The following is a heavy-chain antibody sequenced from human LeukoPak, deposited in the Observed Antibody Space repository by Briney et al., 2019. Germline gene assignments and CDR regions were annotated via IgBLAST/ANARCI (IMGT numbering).Heavy chain of an antibody. V-gene: IGHV3-11*01. CDR2: ISSSGSTI. Sequence: SGGSLRLSCAASGFTFSDYYISWIRQAPGKGLEWVSYISSSGSTIYYADSVKGRFTISRDNAKNSLYLQMNSLRAEDTAVYYCARRGYYDSSGYYYWGQGTLVTVSS. CDR3: ARRGYYDSSGYYY. D-gene: IGHD3-22*01. J-gene: IGHJ4*02. CDR1: GFTFSDYY.